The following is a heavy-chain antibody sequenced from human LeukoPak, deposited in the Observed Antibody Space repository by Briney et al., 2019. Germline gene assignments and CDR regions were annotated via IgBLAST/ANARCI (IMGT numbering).Heavy chain of an antibody. Sequence: ASVKVSCKSSGDTSNYAFSWVRQAPGQGLEWMGWINPNSGGTKYAQKFQGRVTMTRDTSSSTGYMELSRLRSDDTAVYYCARPYSSTWYVFDYWGQGTLVTVSS. CDR3: ARPYSSTWYVFDY. CDR2: INPNSGGT. D-gene: IGHD6-13*01. J-gene: IGHJ4*02. CDR1: GDTSNYA. V-gene: IGHV1-2*02.